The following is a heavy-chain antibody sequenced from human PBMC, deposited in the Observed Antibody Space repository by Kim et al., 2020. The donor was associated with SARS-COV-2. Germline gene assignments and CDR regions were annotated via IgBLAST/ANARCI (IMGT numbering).Heavy chain of an antibody. CDR2: ISSSSSYI. CDR3: ARDLITMIVVDPQDY. V-gene: IGHV3-21*01. CDR1: GFTFSSYS. J-gene: IGHJ4*02. D-gene: IGHD3-22*01. Sequence: GGSLRLSCAASGFTFSSYSMNWVRQAPGKGLEWVSSISSSSSYIYYADSVKGRFTISRDNAKNSLYLQMNSLRAEDTAVYYCARDLITMIVVDPQDYWGQGTLVTVSS.